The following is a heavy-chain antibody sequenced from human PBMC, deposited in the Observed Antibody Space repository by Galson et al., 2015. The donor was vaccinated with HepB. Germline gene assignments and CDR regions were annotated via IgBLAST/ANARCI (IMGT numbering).Heavy chain of an antibody. V-gene: IGHV1-3*01. D-gene: IGHD3-22*01. CDR3: AKEGYYYDSSGYYSDAFDI. CDR1: GYTFTNYA. J-gene: IGHJ3*02. CDR2: INAGNGDT. Sequence: SVKVSCKASGYTFTNYAIHWVRQAPGQRLEWMTWINAGNGDTKYSQKFQGRVTITRDTSASTAYMELRSLRSEDTAVYYCAKEGYYYDSSGYYSDAFDIWGQGTMVTVSS.